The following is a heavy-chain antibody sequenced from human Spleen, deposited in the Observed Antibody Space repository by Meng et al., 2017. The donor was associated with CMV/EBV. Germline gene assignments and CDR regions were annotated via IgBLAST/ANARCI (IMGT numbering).Heavy chain of an antibody. V-gene: IGHV1-46*01. CDR2: ISPTTGTT. D-gene: IGHD3-3*01. CDR1: GYTFTSYY. CDR3: GRDYDFWSGFPGY. Sequence: ASVKVSCKASGYTFTSYYMHWVRQAPGQGLEWMGMISPTTGTTWSAQEFQGRLTMTRDTSTSTVYMEMSSLRSEDTAVYYCGRDYDFWSGFPGYWGQGTVVTVSS. J-gene: IGHJ4*02.